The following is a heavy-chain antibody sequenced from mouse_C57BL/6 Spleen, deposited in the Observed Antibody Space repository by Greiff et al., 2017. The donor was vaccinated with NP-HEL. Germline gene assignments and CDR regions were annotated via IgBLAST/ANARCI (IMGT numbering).Heavy chain of an antibody. J-gene: IGHJ3*01. D-gene: IGHD3-2*02. CDR2: IYPGDGDT. CDR3: ARGGSGYVSAY. V-gene: IGHV1-80*01. Sequence: VKLMESGAELVKPGASVKISCKASGYAFSSYWMNWVKQRPGKGLEWIGQIYPGDGDTNYNGKFKGKATLTADKSSSTAYMQLSSLTSEDSAVYFCARGGSGYVSAYWGQGTLGTVSA. CDR1: GYAFSSYW.